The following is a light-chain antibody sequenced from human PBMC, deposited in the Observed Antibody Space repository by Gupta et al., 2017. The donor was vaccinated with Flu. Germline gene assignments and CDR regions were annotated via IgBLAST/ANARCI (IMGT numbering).Light chain of an antibody. Sequence: DIQMTQSPSSLSAFVGDSVTITCRTSQSIGNYLNWYQQRPGRAPKLLIAAASNLQSGVPSSFSGSGSGTEFTLTISSLQPEDFATYYCQQSVDTPYTFGQGTKMEIK. CDR1: QSIGNY. V-gene: IGKV1-39*01. CDR3: QQSVDTPYT. CDR2: AAS. J-gene: IGKJ2*01.